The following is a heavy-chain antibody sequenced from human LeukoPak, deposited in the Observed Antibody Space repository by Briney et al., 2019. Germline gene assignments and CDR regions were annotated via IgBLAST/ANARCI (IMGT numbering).Heavy chain of an antibody. CDR3: ARDGPGGSSWYGPLDY. CDR1: GFTFSSYG. V-gene: IGHV3-33*01. Sequence: QTGGSPRLSCAASGFTFSSYGMHWVRQAPGKGLEWVAVIWYDGSNKYYADSVKGRFTVSRDNSKNALYLQMNSLRAEDTAVYYCARDGPGGSSWYGPLDYWGQGTLVTVSS. CDR2: IWYDGSNK. J-gene: IGHJ4*02. D-gene: IGHD6-13*01.